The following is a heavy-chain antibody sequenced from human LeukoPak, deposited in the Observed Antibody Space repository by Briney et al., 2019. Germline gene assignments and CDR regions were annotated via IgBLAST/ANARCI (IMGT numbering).Heavy chain of an antibody. V-gene: IGHV3-7*01. CDR3: ARDRDYAFDY. J-gene: IGHJ4*02. CDR1: GFTFSSYW. D-gene: IGHD4-17*01. Sequence: GGSLRLSCAASGFTFSSYWMSWVRQAPGKGLEWVANIKQDGSEKYYVDSVEGRFTISRDNAKNSLYLQMDSLRDEDTAVYYCARDRDYAFDYWGQGTLVTVSS. CDR2: IKQDGSEK.